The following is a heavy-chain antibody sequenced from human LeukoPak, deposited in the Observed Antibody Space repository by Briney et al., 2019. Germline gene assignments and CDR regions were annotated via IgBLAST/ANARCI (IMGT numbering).Heavy chain of an antibody. CDR1: GGTFSSYA. CDR2: IIPIFGTA. V-gene: IGHV1-69*13. D-gene: IGHD1-26*01. Sequence: ASEKVSCKASGGTFSSYAISWVRQAPGQGLEWMGGIIPIFGTANYAQKFQGRVTITADESTSTAYMELSSLRSEDTAVYYCARGVGATAQVDYWGEGTLVTVSS. J-gene: IGHJ4*02. CDR3: ARGVGATAQVDY.